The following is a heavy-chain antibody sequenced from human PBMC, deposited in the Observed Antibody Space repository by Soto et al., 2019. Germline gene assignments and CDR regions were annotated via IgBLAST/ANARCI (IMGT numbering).Heavy chain of an antibody. CDR2: IKQDGSEK. V-gene: IGHV3-7*01. Sequence: GGSRRLSCAASGFTFSSYWMSWVRQAPGKGLEWVANIKQDGSEKYYVDSVKGRFTISRDNAKNSLYLQMNSLRAEDTAVYYCATERSGVYGDAFDIWGQGTMVTVSS. CDR1: GFTFSSYW. CDR3: ATERSGVYGDAFDI. D-gene: IGHD2-8*01. J-gene: IGHJ3*02.